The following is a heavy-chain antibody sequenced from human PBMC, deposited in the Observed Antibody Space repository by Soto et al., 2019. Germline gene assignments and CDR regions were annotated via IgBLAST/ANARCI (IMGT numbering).Heavy chain of an antibody. CDR2: MNPNSGNT. CDR3: ARGLSVTTDYYYYYMDV. CDR1: GYTFTSYD. Sequence: ASVKVSCKASGYTFTSYDINWVRQATGQGLEWMGWMNPNSGNTGYAQKFQGRVTMTRNTSISTAYMELSSLRSEDTAVYYCARGLSVTTDYYYYYMDVWGKGTTVTVSS. V-gene: IGHV1-8*01. J-gene: IGHJ6*03. D-gene: IGHD4-17*01.